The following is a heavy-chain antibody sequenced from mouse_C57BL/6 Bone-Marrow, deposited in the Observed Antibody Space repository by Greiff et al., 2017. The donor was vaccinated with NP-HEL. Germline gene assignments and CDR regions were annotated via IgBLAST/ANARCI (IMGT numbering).Heavy chain of an antibody. J-gene: IGHJ2*01. Sequence: QVQLQQPGAELVMPGASVKLSCKASGYTFTSYWMHWVKQRPGQGLEWIGEIDPSDSYTNYNQKFKGKSTFTVDKSSSTAYMQLSSLTSEDSAVYYCARWRDYLYFDYWGQGTTLTVSS. CDR3: ARWRDYLYFDY. D-gene: IGHD2-4*01. CDR1: GYTFTSYW. CDR2: IDPSDSYT. V-gene: IGHV1-69*01.